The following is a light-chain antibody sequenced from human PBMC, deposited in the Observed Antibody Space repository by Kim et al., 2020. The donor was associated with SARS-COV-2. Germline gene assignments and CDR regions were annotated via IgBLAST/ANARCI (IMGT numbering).Light chain of an antibody. CDR3: QSADSSGTYVV. V-gene: IGLV3-25*03. Sequence: SPGQAAKITCSGDALTKQYAYWYQQKPGQAPVLVIYKDSERPSGIPERFSGSSSGTTVTLTISGVQAEDEADYYCQSADSSGTYVVFGGGTKLTVL. CDR1: ALTKQY. CDR2: KDS. J-gene: IGLJ2*01.